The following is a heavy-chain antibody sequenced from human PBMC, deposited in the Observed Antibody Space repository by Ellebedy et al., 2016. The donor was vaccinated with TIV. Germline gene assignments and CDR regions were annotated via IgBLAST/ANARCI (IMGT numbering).Heavy chain of an antibody. Sequence: GESLKISCTASGFTFGDYAMSWFRQAPGKGLEWVGFIRSKAYGGTTEYAASVKGRFTISRDDSKSIAYLQMNSLKTEDTAVYYCTRDLRVDTAMVTVDYWGQGTLVTVSS. CDR2: IRSKAYGGTT. J-gene: IGHJ4*02. CDR3: TRDLRVDTAMVTVDY. D-gene: IGHD5-18*01. V-gene: IGHV3-49*03. CDR1: GFTFGDYA.